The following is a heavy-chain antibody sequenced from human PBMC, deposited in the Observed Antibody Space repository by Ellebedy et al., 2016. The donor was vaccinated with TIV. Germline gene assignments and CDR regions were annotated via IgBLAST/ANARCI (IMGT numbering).Heavy chain of an antibody. CDR3: AKRGVGYNWNYDY. CDR1: GFTFSSYA. D-gene: IGHD1-20*01. J-gene: IGHJ4*02. V-gene: IGHV3-23*01. Sequence: GESLKISCAASGFTFSSYAMSWVRQAPGKGLEWVSAISGSGGSTYYADSVKGRFTISRDNSKNTLYLQMNSLRAEDTAVYYCAKRGVGYNWNYDYWGQGTLVTVSS. CDR2: ISGSGGST.